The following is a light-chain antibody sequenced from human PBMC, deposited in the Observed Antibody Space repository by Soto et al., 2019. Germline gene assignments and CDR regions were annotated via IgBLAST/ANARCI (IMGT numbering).Light chain of an antibody. J-gene: IGKJ1*01. V-gene: IGKV3-15*01. CDR2: GAS. CDR1: RSVSSS. Sequence: IVMTQSPGTLSVSPGERATLSCRASRSVSSSLAWYQQKPGQAPRLLIYGASTRATGIPARFSGSGSGTEFTLIISSLQSEDFAAYYCQQYNDWPQTFGQGTKVDIK. CDR3: QQYNDWPQT.